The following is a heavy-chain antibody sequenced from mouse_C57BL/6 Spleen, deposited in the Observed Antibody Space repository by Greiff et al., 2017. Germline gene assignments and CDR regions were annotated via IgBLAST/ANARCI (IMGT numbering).Heavy chain of an antibody. CDR3: ARANWERYFDV. CDR1: GFTFSDYY. V-gene: IGHV5-16*01. Sequence: EVQLVESEGGLVQPGSSMKLSCTASGFTFSDYYMAWVRQVPEKGLEWVANINYDGSSTYYLDSLKTRFIISRDNAKNILYLQMSSLKSEDTATYYCARANWERYFDVWGTGTTVTVSS. J-gene: IGHJ1*03. D-gene: IGHD4-1*01. CDR2: INYDGSST.